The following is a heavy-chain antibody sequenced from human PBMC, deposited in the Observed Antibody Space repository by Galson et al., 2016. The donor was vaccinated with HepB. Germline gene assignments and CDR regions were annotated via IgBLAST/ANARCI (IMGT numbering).Heavy chain of an antibody. D-gene: IGHD6-13*01. CDR1: GFNFGSYA. Sequence: SLRLSCAASGFNFGSYAMHWVRQPPGKGLEWVSGVSWNSGDTGYADSVKGRFTISRDNAKKSLSRQMNSLRVEDTALYYCVKGPGYASSLRYFDLWGRGTLITVSS. CDR2: VSWNSGDT. V-gene: IGHV3-9*01. CDR3: VKGPGYASSLRYFDL. J-gene: IGHJ2*01.